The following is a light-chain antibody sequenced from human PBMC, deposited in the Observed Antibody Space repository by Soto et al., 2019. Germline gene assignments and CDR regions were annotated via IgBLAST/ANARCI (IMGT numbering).Light chain of an antibody. CDR2: GAS. Sequence: EIVLTQSPGTLSLSPGERATLSCRASQTISNNYLAWYQQKPGQAPRLLIYGASSRATGIPDRFRGSGSGTDFTLTISRLLPEDFAVYYCQRYGGSPRTFGQGTKVEI. J-gene: IGKJ1*01. CDR3: QRYGGSPRT. CDR1: QTISNNY. V-gene: IGKV3-20*01.